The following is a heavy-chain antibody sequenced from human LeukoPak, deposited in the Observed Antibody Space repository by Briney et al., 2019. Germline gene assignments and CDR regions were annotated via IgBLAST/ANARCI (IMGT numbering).Heavy chain of an antibody. V-gene: IGHV1-69*13. J-gene: IGHJ6*02. CDR3: ASGYCSGGSCYSGSYYYYYGMDV. D-gene: IGHD2-15*01. Sequence: SVKVSCKASGGTFSSYAISWVRQAPGQGLEWMGGIIPIFGTANYAQKFQGRVTITADESTSTAYMELSSLRSEDTAVYYCASGYCSGGSCYSGSYYYYYGMDVWGQGTTVTVPS. CDR2: IIPIFGTA. CDR1: GGTFSSYA.